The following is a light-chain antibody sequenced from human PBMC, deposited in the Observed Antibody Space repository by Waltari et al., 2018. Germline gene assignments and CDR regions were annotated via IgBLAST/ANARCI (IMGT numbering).Light chain of an antibody. Sequence: QSALTQPASVSGSPGQSITISCTGSISDVGSYNFVSLYQHHPGKAPKFIIYENDKRPSGVSDRFSGSKSGKTASLTISGLQAEDEADYYCCSYAGNNIWLFGGGTKLTVI. CDR2: END. J-gene: IGLJ3*02. CDR3: CSYAGNNIWL. CDR1: ISDVGSYNF. V-gene: IGLV2-23*01.